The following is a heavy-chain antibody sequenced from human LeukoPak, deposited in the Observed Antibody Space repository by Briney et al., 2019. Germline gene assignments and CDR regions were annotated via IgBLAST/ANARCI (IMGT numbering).Heavy chain of an antibody. CDR1: GGSISSYY. CDR3: ARQLRYDLYFDY. J-gene: IGHJ4*02. Sequence: SETLSLTCTVSGGSISSYYWSWIRQPPGKGLEWIGYIYYSGSTYYNPSLKSRVTISVDTSKNQFSLKLSSVTAADTAVYYCARQLRYDLYFDYWGQGTLVTVSS. V-gene: IGHV4-59*08. CDR2: IYYSGST. D-gene: IGHD4-17*01.